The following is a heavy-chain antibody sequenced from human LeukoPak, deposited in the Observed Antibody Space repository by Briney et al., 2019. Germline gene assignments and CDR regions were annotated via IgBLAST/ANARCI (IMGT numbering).Heavy chain of an antibody. CDR1: GGSFSGYY. D-gene: IGHD4-17*01. CDR3: ARRYWTTVTTARFDP. J-gene: IGHJ5*02. CDR2: INHSGST. Sequence: SETLSLTCAVYGGSFSGYYWSWIRQPPGMGLEWIGEINHSGSTNYNPSLKSRVTISVDTSKNQFSLKLSSVTAADTAVYYCARRYWTTVTTARFDPWGQGTLVTVSS. V-gene: IGHV4-34*01.